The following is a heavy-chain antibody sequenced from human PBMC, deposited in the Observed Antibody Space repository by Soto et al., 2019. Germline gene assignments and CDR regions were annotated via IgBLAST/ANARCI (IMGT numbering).Heavy chain of an antibody. CDR1: GFTFSIYS. V-gene: IGHV3-48*02. J-gene: IGHJ4*02. Sequence: PSETLSLSCAASGFTFSIYSMNWVRQAPGKGLEWSSYITSDTKTIKYADSVKGRFTISRDNAKNSLYLQMNSLRDEDTAVYYCARSVEGHFDYWGQGTVVTVS. D-gene: IGHD6-19*01. CDR3: ARSVEGHFDY. CDR2: ITSDTKTI.